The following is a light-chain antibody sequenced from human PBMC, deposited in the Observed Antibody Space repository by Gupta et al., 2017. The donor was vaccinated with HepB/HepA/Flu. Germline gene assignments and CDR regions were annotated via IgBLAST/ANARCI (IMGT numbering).Light chain of an antibody. J-gene: IGLJ1*01. Sequence: QSALTQPRSVSGSPGQSVTISCTGTSSDVGDYDYVSWYQQPPGKAPKLIIYNVSQRPSGVPGRFSGSKSGNTASLTISGRQAEDEADYYCCSYASKYTWVFGSGTKVTVL. V-gene: IGLV2-11*01. CDR1: SSDVGDYDY. CDR3: CSYASKYTWV. CDR2: NVS.